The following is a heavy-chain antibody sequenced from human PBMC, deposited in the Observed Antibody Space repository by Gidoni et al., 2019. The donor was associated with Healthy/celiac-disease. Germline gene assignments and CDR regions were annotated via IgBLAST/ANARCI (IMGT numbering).Heavy chain of an antibody. CDR3: ARGAPEAMIVVVITTDFDY. D-gene: IGHD3-22*01. CDR1: GFTFSSDG. Sequence: QVQLVESGGGVVQPGRSLRLSCAASGFTFSSDGMQWVRQAPGKGLEWVAVIWYDGSNKYYADSVKGRFTISRDNSKNTLYLQMNSLRAEDTAVYYCARGAPEAMIVVVITTDFDYWGQGTLVTVSS. CDR2: IWYDGSNK. J-gene: IGHJ4*02. V-gene: IGHV3-33*01.